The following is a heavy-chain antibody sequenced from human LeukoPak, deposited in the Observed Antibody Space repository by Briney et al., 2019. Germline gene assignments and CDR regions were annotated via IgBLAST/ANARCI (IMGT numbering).Heavy chain of an antibody. Sequence: ASVKVSCKASGYTFTSYGISCVRLAPGQGLEWMGWISAYNGNTNYAQKLQGRVTMTTDTSTSTAYMELRSLRSDDTAVYYCARGPYCSGGTCYSQYFDYWGQGTLVTVSS. CDR2: ISAYNGNT. D-gene: IGHD2-15*01. CDR1: GYTFTSYG. V-gene: IGHV1-18*01. J-gene: IGHJ4*02. CDR3: ARGPYCSGGTCYSQYFDY.